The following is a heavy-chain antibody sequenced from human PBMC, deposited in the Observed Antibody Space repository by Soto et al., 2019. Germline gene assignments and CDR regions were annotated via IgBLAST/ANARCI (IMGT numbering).Heavy chain of an antibody. D-gene: IGHD7-27*01. CDR2: IYYSGST. CDR1: GDSISSSSYY. Sequence: QLQLHESGPGLVKPSETLSLTCTVSGDSISSSSYYWGWIRQPPGKGLEWIGSIYYSGSTYYNPSLKSRVTISVDTSKNQFSLKLSSVTAADTAVYYCERHPTANLDAFDIWGQGTMVTVSS. J-gene: IGHJ3*02. V-gene: IGHV4-39*01. CDR3: ERHPTANLDAFDI.